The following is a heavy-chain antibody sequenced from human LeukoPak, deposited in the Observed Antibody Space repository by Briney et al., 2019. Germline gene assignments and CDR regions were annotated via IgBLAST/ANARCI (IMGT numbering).Heavy chain of an antibody. V-gene: IGHV3-23*01. CDR2: ISGSGGST. CDR3: AKVRYGGNSDLSPPYYFDY. D-gene: IGHD4-23*01. J-gene: IGHJ4*02. Sequence: QTGGSLRLSCAASGFTFSSYAMSWVRQAPGKGLEWVSVISGSGGSTHYADSVKGRFTISRDNSKNTLYLQMNSLRAEDTAVYYCAKVRYGGNSDLSPPYYFDYWGQGTLVTVSS. CDR1: GFTFSSYA.